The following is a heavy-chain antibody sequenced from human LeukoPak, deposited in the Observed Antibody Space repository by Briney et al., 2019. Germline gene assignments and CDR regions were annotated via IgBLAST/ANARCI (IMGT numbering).Heavy chain of an antibody. CDR1: GGTFSSYA. J-gene: IGHJ6*03. CDR2: IIPIFGTA. CDR3: ASLMVRGYYCYMDV. Sequence: SVKVSCKASGGTFSSYAISWVRQAPGQGLEWMGGIIPIFGTANYAQKFQGRVTITTDESTSTAYMELSSLRSEDTAVYYCASLMVRGYYCYMDVWGKGTTVTVSS. V-gene: IGHV1-69*05. D-gene: IGHD3-10*01.